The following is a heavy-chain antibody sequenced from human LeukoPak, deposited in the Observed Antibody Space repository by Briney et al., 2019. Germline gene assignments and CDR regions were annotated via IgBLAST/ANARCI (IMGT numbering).Heavy chain of an antibody. V-gene: IGHV3-23*01. CDR3: AKYKGDYSNSPGAY. J-gene: IGHJ4*02. Sequence: GGSLRLSCAASGFTFSSYAMSWVRQAPGKGLEWVSAISGSGGSTYYADSVKGRFTISRDNSKNTLYLQMNSLRAEDTAVYYCAKYKGDYSNSPGAYWGQGTLVTVSS. D-gene: IGHD6-13*01. CDR1: GFTFSSYA. CDR2: ISGSGGST.